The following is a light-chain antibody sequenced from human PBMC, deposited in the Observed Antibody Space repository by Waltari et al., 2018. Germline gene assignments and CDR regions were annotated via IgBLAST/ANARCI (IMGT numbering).Light chain of an antibody. Sequence: QSALTQPASVSGSPGQSITISCIGTSSDVGGYDYVSWYQQHPGKPPKLMIYDVTKRPAGFSVRFAGSKSGNTASLTISGLQAEDEADYYCSSFTSSSTLVFGGGTELTVL. V-gene: IGLV2-14*03. J-gene: IGLJ2*01. CDR1: SSDVGGYDY. CDR2: DVT. CDR3: SSFTSSSTLV.